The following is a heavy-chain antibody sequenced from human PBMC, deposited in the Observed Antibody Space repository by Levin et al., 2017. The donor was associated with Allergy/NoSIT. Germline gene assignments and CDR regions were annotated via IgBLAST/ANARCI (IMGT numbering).Heavy chain of an antibody. Sequence: SETLSLTCAVYGGSFSGYYWSWIRQPPGKGLEWIGEINHSGSTNYNPSLKSRVTISVDTSKNQFSLKLSSVTAADTAVYYCGAFMITFGGVTRWGQGTLVTVSS. J-gene: IGHJ4*02. CDR3: GAFMITFGGVTR. CDR2: INHSGST. D-gene: IGHD3-16*01. CDR1: GGSFSGYY. V-gene: IGHV4-34*01.